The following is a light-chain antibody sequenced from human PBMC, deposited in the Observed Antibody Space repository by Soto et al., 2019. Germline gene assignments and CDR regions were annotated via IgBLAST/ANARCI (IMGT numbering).Light chain of an antibody. J-gene: IGKJ2*01. CDR2: GAS. CDR1: QGVTTY. Sequence: ESVLTQSPATLSLSPGERATLSCWASQGVTTYLAGYQQKPRQAPRLLIYGASNRATGLPARFSGSGSGTDFSLPISSREPKDFAVYYCPQCSNWPLTFGQGTKLEIK. CDR3: PQCSNWPLT. V-gene: IGKV3-11*01.